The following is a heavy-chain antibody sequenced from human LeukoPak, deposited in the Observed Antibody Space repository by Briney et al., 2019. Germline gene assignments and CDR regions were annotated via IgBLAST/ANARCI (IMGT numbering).Heavy chain of an antibody. D-gene: IGHD3-3*01. CDR2: IYYSGST. CDR1: SGSISSSSYY. CDR3: ARRTSRSVFDI. V-gene: IGHV4-39*02. Sequence: PSETLSLTCSVSSGSISSSSYYWGWIRQPPGRGLEWIGTIYYSGSTYCNPSLKSRVTMSVDTSKNHFSLRLSSVTAADTAVYYCARRTSRSVFDIWGQGTMVTVSS. J-gene: IGHJ3*02.